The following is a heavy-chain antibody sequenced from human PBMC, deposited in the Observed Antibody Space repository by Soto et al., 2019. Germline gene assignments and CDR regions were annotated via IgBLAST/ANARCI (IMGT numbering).Heavy chain of an antibody. D-gene: IGHD3-22*01. J-gene: IGHJ3*02. Sequence: ASVKVSCKASGYTFTSYYMHWVRQAPGQGLEWMGIINPSGGSTSYAQKFQGRVTMTRDTSTSTVYMELSSLRSEDTAVYYCARDMGPYDDKGDDAYDIWGQGTMVTVSS. V-gene: IGHV1-46*01. CDR1: GYTFTSYY. CDR3: ARDMGPYDDKGDDAYDI. CDR2: INPSGGST.